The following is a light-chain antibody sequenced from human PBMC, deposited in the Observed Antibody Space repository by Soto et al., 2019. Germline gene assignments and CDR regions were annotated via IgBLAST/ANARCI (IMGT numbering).Light chain of an antibody. CDR3: QQRSNWPFT. V-gene: IGKV3-11*01. CDR2: DAS. J-gene: IGKJ4*01. CDR1: QSVSSN. Sequence: EIVLTQSPATLSLSPGERATHSCRASQSVSSNLAWYQQKPGQAPRLLIYDASNRATGIPARFSGSGSGTDFTLTISSLEPEDFAVYYCQQRSNWPFTFGGGTKVEIK.